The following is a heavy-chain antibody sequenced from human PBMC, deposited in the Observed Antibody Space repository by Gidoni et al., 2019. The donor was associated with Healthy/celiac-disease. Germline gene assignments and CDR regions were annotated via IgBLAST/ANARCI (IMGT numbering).Heavy chain of an antibody. V-gene: IGHV3-23*04. Sequence: EVQLVESGGGLVQPGGSLRLSCAASGFTFSSYAMSWVRQAPGKGLEWVSAISGSGGSTYYADSVKVRFTISRDNAKNTLYLQMNSLRAEDTAVYYCAKRQYYYDSSGYDYWGQGTLVTVSS. CDR3: AKRQYYYDSSGYDY. J-gene: IGHJ4*02. CDR1: GFTFSSYA. CDR2: ISGSGGST. D-gene: IGHD3-22*01.